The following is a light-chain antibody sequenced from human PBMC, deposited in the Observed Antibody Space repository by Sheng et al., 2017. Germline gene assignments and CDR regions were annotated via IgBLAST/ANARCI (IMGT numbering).Light chain of an antibody. V-gene: IGLV2-14*03. J-gene: IGLJ3*02. CDR3: SSYTSSSTL. Sequence: QSALTQPASVSGSPGQSITISCTGASSDVRGYNYVSWYQQHPGKAPKLIIYDVSNRPSGVSSRFSGSKSANMASLTISGLQAEDEADYYCSSYTSSSTLFGGGTKLTVL. CDR2: DVS. CDR1: SSDVRGYNY.